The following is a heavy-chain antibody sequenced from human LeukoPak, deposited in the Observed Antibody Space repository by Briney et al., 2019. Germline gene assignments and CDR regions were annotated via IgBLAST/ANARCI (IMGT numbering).Heavy chain of an antibody. V-gene: IGHV4-59*08. J-gene: IGHJ4*02. Sequence: PGGSLRLSCAASGFTFSSYWMSWVRQAPGKGLEWIAYISDIGSTNYNPSLKSRVTISLDTSKNQFSLKLSSVTAADTAVYYCAGHHPRNTVDFWGQGTLVTVSS. CDR3: AGHHPRNTVDF. CDR1: GFTFSSYW. D-gene: IGHD2-8*02. CDR2: ISDIGST.